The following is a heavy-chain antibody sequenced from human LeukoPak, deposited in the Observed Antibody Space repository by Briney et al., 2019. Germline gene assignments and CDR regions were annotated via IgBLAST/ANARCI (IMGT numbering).Heavy chain of an antibody. CDR2: INHSGST. CDR1: GGSFSGYY. D-gene: IGHD2-2*01. J-gene: IGHJ5*02. V-gene: IGHV4-34*01. CDR3: ARGASYQLLGANWFDP. Sequence: SETLSLTCAVYGGSFSGYYWSWIRQPPGKGLEWIGEINHSGSTNYNPSLKSRVTISVDTSKNQFSLKLSSVTAADTAVYHCARGASYQLLGANWFDPWGQGTLVTVSS.